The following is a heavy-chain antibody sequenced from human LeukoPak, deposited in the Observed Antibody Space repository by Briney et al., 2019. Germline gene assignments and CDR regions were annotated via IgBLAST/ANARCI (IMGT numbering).Heavy chain of an antibody. Sequence: GGSLRLSCAASGFTFSSYSMNWVRQAPGKGLEWVSYISSSSNTIYYADSVKGRFTISRDNAKNSLYLQMNSLRAEDTAVYYCASEGYCSGGSCPGWGQGTLVTVSS. D-gene: IGHD2-15*01. CDR2: ISSSSNTI. CDR3: ASEGYCSGGSCPG. CDR1: GFTFSSYS. J-gene: IGHJ4*02. V-gene: IGHV3-48*04.